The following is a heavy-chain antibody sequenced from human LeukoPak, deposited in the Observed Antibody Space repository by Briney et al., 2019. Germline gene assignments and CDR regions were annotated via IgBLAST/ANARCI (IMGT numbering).Heavy chain of an antibody. D-gene: IGHD3/OR15-3a*01. J-gene: IGHJ6*03. CDR1: GYSISSGYY. CDR3: ARVPGLYYYYYYMDV. CDR2: IYYSGST. Sequence: PSETLSLTCTVSGYSISSGYYWGWIRQPPGKGLEWIGSIYYSGSTYYNPSLKSRVTISVDTSKNQFSLKLSSVTAADTAVYYCARVPGLYYYYYYMDVWGKGTTVTVSS. V-gene: IGHV4-38-2*02.